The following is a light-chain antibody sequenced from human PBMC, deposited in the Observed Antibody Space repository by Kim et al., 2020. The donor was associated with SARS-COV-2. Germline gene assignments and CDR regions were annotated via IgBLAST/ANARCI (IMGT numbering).Light chain of an antibody. J-gene: IGKJ1*01. CDR2: DAS. CDR3: QQRSNWLWT. V-gene: IGKV3-11*01. Sequence: LSPGESATLSCRASQSVSSYLAWYQQKPGQAPRLLIYDASNRATGIPARFSGSGSGTDFTLTISSLEPEDFAVYYCQQRSNWLWTFGQGTKVEIK. CDR1: QSVSSY.